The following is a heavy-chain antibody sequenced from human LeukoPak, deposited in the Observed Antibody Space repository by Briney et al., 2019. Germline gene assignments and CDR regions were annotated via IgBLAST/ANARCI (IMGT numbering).Heavy chain of an antibody. Sequence: SVKVSCKASGGTFSSYAISWVRHAPGQGLEWMGGIIPIFGTANYAQKFLGRVTITADESTSTAYMELSSLRSEDTAVYYCARERRVRGSYVGYFDYWGQGTLVTVSS. CDR2: IIPIFGTA. D-gene: IGHD1-26*01. CDR3: ARERRVRGSYVGYFDY. CDR1: GGTFSSYA. J-gene: IGHJ4*02. V-gene: IGHV1-69*13.